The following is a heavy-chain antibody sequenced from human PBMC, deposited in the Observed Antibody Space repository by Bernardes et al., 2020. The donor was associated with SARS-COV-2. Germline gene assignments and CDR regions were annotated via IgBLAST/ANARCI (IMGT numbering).Heavy chain of an antibody. D-gene: IGHD3-10*01. Sequence: GGHRRRSSVVSGFTVSRSWMSWIGQAPGKGLDWVGNIKEDGSEKYYADSVKGRFTISRDNAKNSLYLQMNSLRAEDTAMYYCARYGSGRRFDPCGQGTLVTVSS. CDR1: GFTVSRSW. J-gene: IGHJ5*02. CDR3: ARYGSGRRFDP. V-gene: IGHV3-7*04. CDR2: IKEDGSEK.